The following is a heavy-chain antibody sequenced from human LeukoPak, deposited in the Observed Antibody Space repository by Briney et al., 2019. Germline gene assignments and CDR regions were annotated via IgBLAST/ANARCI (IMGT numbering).Heavy chain of an antibody. V-gene: IGHV1-2*02. CDR1: GYTFTGYY. D-gene: IGHD2-2*01. CDR3: ARDKRCSSTSCYLYYYYYGMVV. J-gene: IGHJ6*02. Sequence: ASVKVSCKASGYTFTGYYMHWVRQAPGQGLEWMGWINPNSGGTNYAQKFQGRVTMTRDTSISTAYMELSRLRSDDTAVYYCARDKRCSSTSCYLYYYYYGMVVWGQGTTVTVSS. CDR2: INPNSGGT.